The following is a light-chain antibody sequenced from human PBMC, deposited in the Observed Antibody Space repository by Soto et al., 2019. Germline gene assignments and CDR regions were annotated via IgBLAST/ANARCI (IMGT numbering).Light chain of an antibody. Sequence: QSVLTQPASVSGSPGLSITISCTGTSSDVGGYNYVSWYQQHPGKAPKLMIYEVSNRPSGVSNRFSGSKSGNTASLTISGLQAEDEADYYCSSYTSSSTLVFGGGTNMTVL. J-gene: IGLJ2*01. V-gene: IGLV2-14*01. CDR3: SSYTSSSTLV. CDR2: EVS. CDR1: SSDVGGYNY.